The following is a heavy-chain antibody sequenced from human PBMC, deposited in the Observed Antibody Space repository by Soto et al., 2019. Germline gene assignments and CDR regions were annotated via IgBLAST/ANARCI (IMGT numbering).Heavy chain of an antibody. CDR2: MKSNTGNI. CDR3: VRRVASGHRSWFDP. J-gene: IGHJ5*02. Sequence: QVELVQSGAEVKKPGASVKVSCQASEDTFTHYDINWVRQDTGQGLEWMGWMKSNTGNIDYAYKFQGRLTMTRDTSTRTVYMELSSLRSDDTAVYYCVRRVASGHRSWFDPWGQGTLVTVSS. D-gene: IGHD2-21*01. V-gene: IGHV1-8*02. CDR1: EDTFTHYD.